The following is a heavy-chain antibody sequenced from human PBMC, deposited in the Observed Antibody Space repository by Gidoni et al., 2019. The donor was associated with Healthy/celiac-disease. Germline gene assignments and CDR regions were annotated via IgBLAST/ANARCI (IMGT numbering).Heavy chain of an antibody. Sequence: QLQLQESGPGLVKPSETLSRTCTVSGGPISSSSYYWGWIRQPPGKGLEWIGRIYYSGSTYYNPSLKSRVTISVDTSKNQFALKLSSVTAADTAVYDCAVYYYDSSGYSDYWGQGTLVTVSS. D-gene: IGHD3-22*01. CDR2: IYYSGST. CDR1: GGPISSSSYY. CDR3: AVYYYDSSGYSDY. J-gene: IGHJ4*02. V-gene: IGHV4-39*01.